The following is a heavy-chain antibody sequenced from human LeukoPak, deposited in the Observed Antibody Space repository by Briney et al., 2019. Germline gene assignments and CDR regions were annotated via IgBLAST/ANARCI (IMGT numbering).Heavy chain of an antibody. CDR3: ASQFSYQPY. CDR2: IYHSGST. Sequence: SQTLSLTCTVSGGSISSGGYYWSWIRQPPGKGLEWIGYIYHSGSTYYNPSLKSRVTISVDRSKNQFSLKLSSVTAADTAVYNCASQFSYQPYWGQGTLVTVSS. J-gene: IGHJ4*02. CDR1: GGSISSGGYY. D-gene: IGHD5-18*01. V-gene: IGHV4-30-2*01.